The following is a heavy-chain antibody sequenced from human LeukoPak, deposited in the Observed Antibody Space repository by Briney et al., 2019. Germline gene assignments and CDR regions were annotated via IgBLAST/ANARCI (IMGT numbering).Heavy chain of an antibody. Sequence: GGSLRLSCAASGFTFSDYWMSWVRQAPGRGLEWVANIKQDGSVKYYVDSVKGRFTISRDNSKNTLYLQMNSLRAEDTAVYYCARDGPHRYYYGSECDYWGQGTLVTVSS. D-gene: IGHD3-10*01. CDR1: GFTFSDYW. CDR2: IKQDGSVK. J-gene: IGHJ4*02. V-gene: IGHV3-7*01. CDR3: ARDGPHRYYYGSECDY.